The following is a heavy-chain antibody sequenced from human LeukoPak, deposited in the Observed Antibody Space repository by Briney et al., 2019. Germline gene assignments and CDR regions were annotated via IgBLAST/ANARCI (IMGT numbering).Heavy chain of an antibody. CDR1: GFTVDSHY. CDR3: AQLPSY. D-gene: IGHD1-7*01. J-gene: IGHJ4*02. Sequence: GGSLILSCAASGFTVDSHYMTWVRQAPGKGLEWVSVIYRDGSTYYADSVKGRFTISRDNPKNTLHLQMNSLIPEDTAVYYCAQLPSYWGQGTLVTVSS. CDR2: IYRDGST. V-gene: IGHV3-66*02.